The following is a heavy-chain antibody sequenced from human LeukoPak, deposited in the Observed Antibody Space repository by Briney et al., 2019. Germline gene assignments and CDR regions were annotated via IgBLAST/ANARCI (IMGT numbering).Heavy chain of an antibody. V-gene: IGHV3-23*01. CDR3: AKDIPYSSTWSYGMDV. D-gene: IGHD6-19*01. Sequence: GGSLRLSCAASGFTFSTFDMSWVRQAPGKGLEWVSTITSSGGRTFYVDSMKGRFTISRDNSKNTLYLQMNSLRAEDTAVYYCAKDIPYSSTWSYGMDVWGQGTTVTVSS. CDR2: ITSSGGRT. J-gene: IGHJ6*02. CDR1: GFTFSTFD.